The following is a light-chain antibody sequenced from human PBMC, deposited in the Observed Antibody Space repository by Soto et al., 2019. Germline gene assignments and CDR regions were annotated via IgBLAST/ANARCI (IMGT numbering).Light chain of an antibody. Sequence: DIQMTQSPSTLSASVGDRVTITCRASQSISTYLAWYQQKAGKAPKLLIYDASTLESGVPSRFSGRGSGTEFTLTISSLQPDDFATYYCQQYNSYWTFGQGTKVDIK. CDR2: DAS. J-gene: IGKJ1*01. V-gene: IGKV1-5*01. CDR3: QQYNSYWT. CDR1: QSISTY.